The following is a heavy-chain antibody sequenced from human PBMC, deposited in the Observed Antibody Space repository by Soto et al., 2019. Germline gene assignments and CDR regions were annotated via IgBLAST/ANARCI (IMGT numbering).Heavy chain of an antibody. D-gene: IGHD3-3*01. CDR1: GYPVTAYY. CDR3: ARGGGVGVAGSAAFDM. CDR2: INPATGAA. Sequence: QLHLVQSGAVVKKPGASVTVSCSASGYPVTAYYMHWVRQAPGRGLEWMGGINPATGAAKYTQTFQGRGTMTRATSTITVFMELSGLTSEDTAVFYCARGGGVGVAGSAAFDMWGQGTLVTVSS. V-gene: IGHV1-2*02. J-gene: IGHJ3*02.